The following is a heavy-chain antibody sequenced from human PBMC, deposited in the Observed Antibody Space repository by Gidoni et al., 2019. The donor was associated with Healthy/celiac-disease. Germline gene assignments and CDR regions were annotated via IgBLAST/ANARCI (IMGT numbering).Heavy chain of an antibody. CDR3: AREGGDYYDSRTRSYYFDY. Sequence: QVQLQESGPGLAKPSETLSLTCTVSGYPISSVFYWGWIRPPPGKGLEWIGSINHSGSTYYNPSHKRRVTISVDTSKNQFSLKLSSVTAADTAGYYCAREGGDYYDSRTRSYYFDYWGQGTLVTVSS. J-gene: IGHJ4*02. D-gene: IGHD3-22*01. CDR2: INHSGST. V-gene: IGHV4-38-2*02. CDR1: GYPISSVFY.